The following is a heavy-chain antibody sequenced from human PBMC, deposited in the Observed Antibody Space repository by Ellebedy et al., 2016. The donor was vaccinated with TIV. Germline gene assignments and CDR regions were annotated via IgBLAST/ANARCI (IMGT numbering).Heavy chain of an antibody. Sequence: GESLKISCAASGFTFSSYGMHWVRQAPGKGLEWVAVRWYDGSNKYYADAVKGRFIISRDNSKNTLDLQMNSLRAEDTAVYYCARDPAVAGKGPNKNYFDYWGQGTLVTVSS. CDR1: GFTFSSYG. CDR2: RWYDGSNK. D-gene: IGHD6-19*01. CDR3: ARDPAVAGKGPNKNYFDY. J-gene: IGHJ4*02. V-gene: IGHV3-33*01.